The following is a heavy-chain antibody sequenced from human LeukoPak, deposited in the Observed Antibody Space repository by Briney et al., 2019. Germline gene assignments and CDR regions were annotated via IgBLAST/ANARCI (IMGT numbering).Heavy chain of an antibody. Sequence: PGGSLRLPCAASGFTFSSYSMNWVRQAPGKGLEWVSSISSSSSYIYYADSVKGRFTISRDNAKNSLYLQMNSLRAEDTAVYYCARDLISSGWLRDYWGQGTLVTVSS. J-gene: IGHJ4*02. CDR2: ISSSSSYI. CDR3: ARDLISSGWLRDY. D-gene: IGHD6-19*01. CDR1: GFTFSSYS. V-gene: IGHV3-21*01.